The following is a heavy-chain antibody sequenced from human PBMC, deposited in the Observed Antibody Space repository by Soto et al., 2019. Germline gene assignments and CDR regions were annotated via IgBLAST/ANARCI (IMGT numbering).Heavy chain of an antibody. V-gene: IGHV3-21*01. CDR2: ISGSSSYI. CDR3: ARAHSGTMGY. CDR1: GFTFSDYT. Sequence: EVQLVESGGGLVKPGGSLRLSCAASGFTFSDYTMNWVRQAPGKGLEWVSSISGSSSYIYYADSVKGRFTISRDNAKNSLYLQTNSLRAEDTAVYYCARAHSGTMGYWGQGSLVTVSS. J-gene: IGHJ4*02. D-gene: IGHD5-12*01.